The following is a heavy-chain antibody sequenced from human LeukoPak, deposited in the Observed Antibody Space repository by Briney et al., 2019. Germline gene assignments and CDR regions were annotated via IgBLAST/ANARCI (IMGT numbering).Heavy chain of an antibody. V-gene: IGHV4-61*02. J-gene: IGHJ2*01. Sequence: SQTLSLTCTVSGGSISSGSYYWSWIRQPAGKGLEWIGRIYTSGSTNYNPSLKSRVTISVDTSKNQFSLKLSSVTAADTVVYYCARDRSKQWLSWYFDLWGRGTLVTVSS. CDR3: ARDRSKQWLSWYFDL. CDR1: GGSISSGSYY. D-gene: IGHD6-19*01. CDR2: IYTSGST.